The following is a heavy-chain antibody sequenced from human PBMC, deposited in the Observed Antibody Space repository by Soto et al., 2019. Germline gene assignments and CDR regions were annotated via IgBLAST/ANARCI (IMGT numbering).Heavy chain of an antibody. D-gene: IGHD6-19*01. Sequence: EVQLVESGGGLVQPGGSLRLSCAASGFTFSDHYMEWVRQAPGKGLEWVGRTRNKANSYTTEYAASVKGRFTISRDDSKNSLYLQMNSLKTEDTAVYYCARGLGSGWGQGTLVTVSS. V-gene: IGHV3-72*01. CDR1: GFTFSDHY. CDR2: TRNKANSYTT. CDR3: ARGLGSG. J-gene: IGHJ4*02.